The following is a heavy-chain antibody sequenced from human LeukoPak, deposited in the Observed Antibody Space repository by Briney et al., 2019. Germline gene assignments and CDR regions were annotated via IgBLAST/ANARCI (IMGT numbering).Heavy chain of an antibody. D-gene: IGHD2-21*01. CDR2: IYHSGST. J-gene: IGHJ3*02. Sequence: SDSVSVTRLLSLYSIIRGLYWGWVRQAPGKGLEWVGSIYHSGSTYLNPALQNRVTQSVNTSKNPFSLELGSVPAADPAVYYLARGVFIWGQGTMVTVSS. V-gene: IGHV4-38-2*02. CDR3: ARGVFI. CDR1: LYSIIRGLY.